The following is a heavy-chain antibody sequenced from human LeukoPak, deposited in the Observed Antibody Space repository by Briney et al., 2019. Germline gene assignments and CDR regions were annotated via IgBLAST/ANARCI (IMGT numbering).Heavy chain of an antibody. CDR2: IDWNDVQ. Sequence: SGPALVRPTQTLTLTRTFSWFSLSTSRISVSWIRQPPGKALEWLARIDWNDVQYYSTSLKTTPTISKDTSKNQVVLTMTNMDPVDTATYYCARTLRDYGSGTYGVSFFFDYWGQGTLVAVSS. D-gene: IGHD3-10*01. CDR3: ARTLRDYGSGTYGVSFFFDY. J-gene: IGHJ4*02. CDR1: WFSLSTSRIS. V-gene: IGHV2-70*11.